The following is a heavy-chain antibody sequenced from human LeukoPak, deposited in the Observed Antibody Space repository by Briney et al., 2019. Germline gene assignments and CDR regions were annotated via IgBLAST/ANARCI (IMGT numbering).Heavy chain of an antibody. V-gene: IGHV3-9*01. CDR1: GFTFDDYA. D-gene: IGHD4-17*01. J-gene: IGHJ6*02. CDR3: AKGAYGDYNLSTSYGMDV. Sequence: GRSLRLSCAASGFTFDDYAMHWVRQAPGKGLEWVSGISWNSGSIGYADSVKGRFTISRDNAKNSLYLQMNSLRAEDTALYYCAKGAYGDYNLSTSYGMDVWGQGTTVTVSS. CDR2: ISWNSGSI.